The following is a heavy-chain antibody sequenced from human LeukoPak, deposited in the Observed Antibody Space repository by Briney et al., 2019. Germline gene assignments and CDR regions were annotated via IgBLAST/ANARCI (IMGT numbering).Heavy chain of an antibody. Sequence: ASVRVSCTASGYTFTGYYMHWVRQAPGQGLEWMGWINPNSGGTNYAQKFQGWVTMTRDTSISTAYMELSRLRSDDTAVYYCARESYDSSGYYYDWGQGTLVAVSS. CDR2: INPNSGGT. V-gene: IGHV1-2*04. CDR3: ARESYDSSGYYYD. J-gene: IGHJ4*02. D-gene: IGHD3-22*01. CDR1: GYTFTGYY.